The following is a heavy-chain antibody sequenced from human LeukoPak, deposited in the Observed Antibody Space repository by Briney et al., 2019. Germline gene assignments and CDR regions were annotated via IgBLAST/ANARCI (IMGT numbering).Heavy chain of an antibody. Sequence: GGSLRLSCAASGFTFSDYYMSWIRQAPGKGLEWVANIKGDRSEKFYVDSVKGRFTISRDNAKNSLYLQMGSLRAEDTAVYYCARVFGNRNDFDYWGQGTLATVAS. V-gene: IGHV3-7*03. CDR2: IKGDRSEK. D-gene: IGHD3-10*01. J-gene: IGHJ4*02. CDR3: ARVFGNRNDFDY. CDR1: GFTFSDYY.